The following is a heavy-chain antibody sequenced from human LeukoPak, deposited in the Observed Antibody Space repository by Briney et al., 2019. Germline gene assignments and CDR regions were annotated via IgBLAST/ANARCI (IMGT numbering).Heavy chain of an antibody. J-gene: IGHJ5*02. V-gene: IGHV5-10-1*01. CDR3: VRQPPGVYDTTQNWFDP. D-gene: IGHD3-22*01. Sequence: GESLKISCKGSGYSFISYWITWVRQVPGKGLEWMGRIAPSDSYTNYNPSFEGHVTMSVEKSITTVYLQWSSLKAPDTAMYYCVRQPPGVYDTTQNWFDPWGQGTLVTVSS. CDR2: IAPSDSYT. CDR1: GYSFISYW.